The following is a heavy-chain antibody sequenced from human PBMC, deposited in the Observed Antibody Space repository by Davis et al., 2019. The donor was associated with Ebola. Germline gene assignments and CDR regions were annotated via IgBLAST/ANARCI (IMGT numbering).Heavy chain of an antibody. CDR2: INDIGGNP. V-gene: IGHV3-23*01. Sequence: PGGSPRLSCEVSGFTFSSYAMSWVRQAPGKGLQWVSGINDIGGNPQHADSVKGRFTISRDNSKNMLFLQMNSLRVEDTAVYYCAREMRGLGALDLWGQGTMVAVSS. CDR1: GFTFSSYA. CDR3: AREMRGLGALDL. J-gene: IGHJ3*01. D-gene: IGHD3-16*01.